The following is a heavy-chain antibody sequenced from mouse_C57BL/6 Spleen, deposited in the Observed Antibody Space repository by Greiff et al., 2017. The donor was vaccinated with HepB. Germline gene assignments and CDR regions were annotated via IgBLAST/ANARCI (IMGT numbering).Heavy chain of an antibody. D-gene: IGHD1-1*01. J-gene: IGHJ2*01. CDR3: ARGRLLRYHYFDY. V-gene: IGHV1-50*01. CDR2: IDPSDSYT. CDR1: GYTFTSYW. Sequence: VQLQQPGAELVKPGASVKLSCKASGYTFTSYWMQWVKQRPGQGLEWIGEIDPSDSYTNYNQKFKGKATLTVDTSSSTAYMQLSSLTSEDSAVYYCARGRLLRYHYFDYWGKGTTLTVSS.